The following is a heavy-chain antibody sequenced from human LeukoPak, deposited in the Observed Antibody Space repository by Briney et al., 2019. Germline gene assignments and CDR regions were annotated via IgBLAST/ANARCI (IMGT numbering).Heavy chain of an antibody. CDR3: ARHLDYGDHQGAFDI. J-gene: IGHJ3*02. Sequence: PSETLFLTCTVSGGSISSGGYYWSWIRQPPGKGLEWIGYIYHSGSTYYNPSLKSRVTISVDRSKNQFSLKLSSVTAADTAVYYCARHLDYGDHQGAFDIWGQGTMVTVSS. D-gene: IGHD4-17*01. CDR2: IYHSGST. CDR1: GGSISSGGYY. V-gene: IGHV4-30-2*01.